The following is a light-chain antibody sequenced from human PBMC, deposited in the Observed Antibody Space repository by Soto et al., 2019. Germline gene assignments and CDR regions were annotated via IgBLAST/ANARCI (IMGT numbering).Light chain of an antibody. CDR2: DAS. CDR1: QSISRW. V-gene: IGKV1-5*01. J-gene: IGKJ1*01. CDR3: QQYNTYLT. Sequence: DIQMTQSPSTLSAFVGNRVTISCRASQSISRWLAWYQQKPGKAPKLLIHDASSLESGVPSRFSGSGSGTEFTLTISHLQPGDVATYYCQQYNTYLTFGQGTKVEI.